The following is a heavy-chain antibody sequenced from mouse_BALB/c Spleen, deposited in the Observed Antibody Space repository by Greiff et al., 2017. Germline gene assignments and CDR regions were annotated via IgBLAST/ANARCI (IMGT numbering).Heavy chain of an antibody. J-gene: IGHJ2*01. CDR2: ISSGGGST. CDR1: GFAFSSYD. Sequence: EVQLVESGGGLVKPGGSLKLSCAASGFAFSSYDMSWVRQTPEKRLEWVAYISSGGGSTYYPDTVKGRFTISRDNAKNTLYLQMSSLKSEDTAMYYCARLYYGSSIYFDYWGQGTTLTVSS. V-gene: IGHV5-12-1*01. D-gene: IGHD1-1*01. CDR3: ARLYYGSSIYFDY.